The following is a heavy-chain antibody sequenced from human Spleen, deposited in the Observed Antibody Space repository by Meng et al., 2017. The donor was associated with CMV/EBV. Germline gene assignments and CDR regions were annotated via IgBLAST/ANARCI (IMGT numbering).Heavy chain of an antibody. J-gene: IGHJ6*02. CDR3: ARDQGSRLLNYGMDV. V-gene: IGHV1-18*01. Sequence: ASVKVSCKASGYIFTNYGVSWVRQAPGQGLEWMGWISAYNGNIDYAPKFQGRVTMTTDTATSTAYMELRSLRSDDTALYYCARDQGSRLLNYGMDVWGQGTTVTVSS. CDR1: GYIFTNYG. CDR2: ISAYNGNI.